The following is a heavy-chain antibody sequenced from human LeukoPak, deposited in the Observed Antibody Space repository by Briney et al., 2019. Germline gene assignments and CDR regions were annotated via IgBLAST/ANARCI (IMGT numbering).Heavy chain of an antibody. CDR2: IIPILGIA. CDR1: GGTFTSYA. J-gene: IGHJ5*02. D-gene: IGHD6-6*01. V-gene: IGHV1-69*04. CDR3: AKYSSSSGQFDR. Sequence: GASVKVSCKASGGTFTSYAISWVRQAPGQGLEWMGRIIPILGIANYAQKFQGRVTITADKSTSTAYMELSSLRSEDTAVYYCAKYSSSSGQFDRWGQGTLVTVSS.